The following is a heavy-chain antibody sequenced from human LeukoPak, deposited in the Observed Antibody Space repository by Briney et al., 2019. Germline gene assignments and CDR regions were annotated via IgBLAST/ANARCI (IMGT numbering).Heavy chain of an antibody. D-gene: IGHD2-15*01. CDR1: GGSFSGYY. Sequence: SETLSLTCAVYGGSFSGYYWSWIRQSPGKGLEWIGEINHSGSTNYNPSLKSRVTISVDTSKNQFSLKLSSVTAADTAVYYCARLGYCSAGSCYQIDYWGQGTLVTVSS. CDR2: INHSGST. V-gene: IGHV4-34*01. J-gene: IGHJ4*02. CDR3: ARLGYCSAGSCYQIDY.